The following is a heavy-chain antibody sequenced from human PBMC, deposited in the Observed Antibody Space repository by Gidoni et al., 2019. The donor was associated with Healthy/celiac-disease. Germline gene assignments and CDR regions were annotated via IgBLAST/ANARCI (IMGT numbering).Heavy chain of an antibody. Sequence: QVQLQQWGAGRLKPSETLSLTCAVYGGSFSGYYWSWIRQPPGKGLEWIGEINHSGSTNYNPSLKSRVTLSVDTSKNQFSLKLSSVTAADTAVYYCAQVYYYYGMDVWGQGTTVTVSS. CDR3: AQVYYYYGMDV. V-gene: IGHV4-34*01. CDR2: INHSGST. J-gene: IGHJ6*02. CDR1: GGSFSGYY.